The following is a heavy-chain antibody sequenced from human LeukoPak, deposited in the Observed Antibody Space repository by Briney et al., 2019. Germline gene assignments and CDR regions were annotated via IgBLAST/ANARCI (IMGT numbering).Heavy chain of an antibody. D-gene: IGHD3-10*01. V-gene: IGHV1-46*01. J-gene: IGHJ4*02. CDR1: GYSFADYH. CDR3: AVWFGEFLYYFDY. CDR2: INPRGGST. Sequence: ASVKVSCKASGYSFADYHIHWVRQAPGQGLEWMGIINPRGGSTTYAQKFQGRVTMTRDSSANTVSMEVNSLRSDDTAMYYCAVWFGEFLYYFDYWGQGTLVTVSS.